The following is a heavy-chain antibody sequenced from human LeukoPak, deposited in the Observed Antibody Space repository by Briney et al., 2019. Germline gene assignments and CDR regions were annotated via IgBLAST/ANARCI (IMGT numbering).Heavy chain of an antibody. CDR2: IYPGDSDT. CDR1: GXRFTSYW. CDR3: ARSGGNYYSI. V-gene: IGHV5-51*01. Sequence: GESLKISCKGSGXRFTSYWIGWVRQMPGKGLEWMGIIYPGDSDTIYSPSFQGQVTISADKSTSTANLQWSSLKASDTAMYYCARSGGNYYSIWGQGTMVTVSS. J-gene: IGHJ3*02. D-gene: IGHD1-26*01.